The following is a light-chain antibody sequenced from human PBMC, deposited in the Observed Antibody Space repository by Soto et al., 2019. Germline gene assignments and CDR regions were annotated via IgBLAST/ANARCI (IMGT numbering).Light chain of an antibody. V-gene: IGLV1-51*01. J-gene: IGLJ2*01. Sequence: QSVLTQPPSLSAAPGQKVTISCSGARSNIGKNFVSWYQHLPGTAPKLLIYDNSQRPSGILDRFSGSKSGTSATLAITGLQTADEADYYCATWDTDLGAGEVVFGGGTKVTVL. CDR1: RSNIGKNF. CDR2: DNS. CDR3: ATWDTDLGAGEVV.